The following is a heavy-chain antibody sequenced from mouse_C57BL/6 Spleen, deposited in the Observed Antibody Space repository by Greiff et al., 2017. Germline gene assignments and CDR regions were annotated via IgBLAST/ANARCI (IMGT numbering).Heavy chain of an antibody. CDR3: ARDDGYQGAWFAY. D-gene: IGHD2-3*01. CDR2: IYPGDGDT. J-gene: IGHJ3*01. V-gene: IGHV1-80*01. Sequence: QVQLQQSGAELVKPGASVKISCKASGYAFSSYWMNWVKQRPGKGLEWIGQIYPGDGDTNYNGKFKGKATLTADKSSSTAYMQRSSLTSEDSAVYFCARDDGYQGAWFAYWGQGTLVTVSA. CDR1: GYAFSSYW.